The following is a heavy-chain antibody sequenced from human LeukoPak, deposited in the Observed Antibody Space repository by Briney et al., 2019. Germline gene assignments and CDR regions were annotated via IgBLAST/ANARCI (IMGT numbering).Heavy chain of an antibody. CDR3: AKVKDGDYFDY. CDR2: ISGSGGST. V-gene: IGHV3-23*01. D-gene: IGHD4-17*01. Sequence: GGSLRLSCAASGFTFSNYTMHWVRQAPGKGLEWVSAISGSGGSTYYADSVKGRFTISRDNSKNTLYLQMNSLRAEDTAVYYCAKVKDGDYFDYWGQGTLVTVSS. CDR1: GFTFSNYT. J-gene: IGHJ4*02.